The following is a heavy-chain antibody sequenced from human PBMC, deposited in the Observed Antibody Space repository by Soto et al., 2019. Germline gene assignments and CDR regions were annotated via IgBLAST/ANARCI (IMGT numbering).Heavy chain of an antibody. V-gene: IGHV2-5*02. J-gene: IGHJ4*02. CDR3: AHRVLRAVFGLVTTTAIYFDF. CDR1: GFSLTTSGVG. CDR2: IYWDDDK. Sequence: QITLNESGPTVVKPTETLTLTCTFSGFSLTTSGVGVGWVRQSPGKAPEWLAFIYWDDDKRYSTSLKSRLTITKDTSKNQVVLTMASVDTADTATYYCAHRVLRAVFGLVTTTAIYFDFWGQGTPVVVSS. D-gene: IGHD3-3*01.